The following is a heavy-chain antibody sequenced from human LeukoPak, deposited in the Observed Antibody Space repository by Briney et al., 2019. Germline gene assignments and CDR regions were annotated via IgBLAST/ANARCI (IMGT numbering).Heavy chain of an antibody. CDR1: GGSVSSTNYY. CDR2: INKRGTT. D-gene: IGHD3-10*01. CDR3: ARYVLYGSGKYWIDD. V-gene: IGHV4-39*01. Sequence: PSETLSLTCTVSGGSVSSTNYYWIWIPHPPGKGVEWIATINKRGTTKYDPSLKSPVTSSVDTSEYQVSVKLRALYTAATAVYDCARYVLYGSGKYWIDDGGQATLVTVPS. J-gene: IGHJ4*02.